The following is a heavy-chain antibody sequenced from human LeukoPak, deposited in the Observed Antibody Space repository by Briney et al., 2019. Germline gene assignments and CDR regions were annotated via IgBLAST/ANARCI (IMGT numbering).Heavy chain of an antibody. Sequence: EASVKVSCKASGYTFTGYYMHWVRQAPGQGLEWMGWINPNSGGTNYEQKFQGRVTMTRDTSISTAYMELSRLRSDDTAVYYCARRGDSYAFDIWGQGTMVTVSS. CDR2: INPNSGGT. J-gene: IGHJ3*02. D-gene: IGHD2-21*02. CDR3: ARRGDSYAFDI. V-gene: IGHV1-2*02. CDR1: GYTFTGYY.